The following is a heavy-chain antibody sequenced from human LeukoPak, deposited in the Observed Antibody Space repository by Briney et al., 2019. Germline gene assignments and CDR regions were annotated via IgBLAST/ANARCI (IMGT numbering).Heavy chain of an antibody. J-gene: IGHJ6*03. CDR3: ARGGRGVVIDGYYYMDV. Sequence: SVKVSCKASGGTFSSYAISWVRQAPGQGLEWMGGIIPIFGTANYAQKFQGRVTITADESTSTAYMELSSLRSEDTAVYYCARGGRGVVIDGYYYMDVWGEGTTVTVSS. CDR1: GGTFSSYA. D-gene: IGHD3-3*01. V-gene: IGHV1-69*13. CDR2: IIPIFGTA.